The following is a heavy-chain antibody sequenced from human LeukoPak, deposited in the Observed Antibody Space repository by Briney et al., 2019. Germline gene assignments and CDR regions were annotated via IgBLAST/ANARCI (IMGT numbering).Heavy chain of an antibody. CDR3: ARGFLHFDY. J-gene: IGHJ4*02. CDR2: INHSGST. Sequence: SETLSLTCAVYGGSFSGYYWSWIRQPPGKGPEWIGEINHSGSTNYNPSLKSRVTISVDSSQNQFSLKLSSVTAADTAVYYCARGFLHFDYWGQGTLVTVSS. V-gene: IGHV4-34*01. CDR1: GGSFSGYY. D-gene: IGHD2-21*01.